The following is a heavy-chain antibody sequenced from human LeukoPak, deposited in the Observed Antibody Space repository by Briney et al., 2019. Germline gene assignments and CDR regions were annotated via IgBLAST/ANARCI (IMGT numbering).Heavy chain of an antibody. CDR2: ISGSGGST. V-gene: IGHV3-23*01. CDR3: AKGVIPAVDY. CDR1: GFTFSNYA. Sequence: PGGSLRLSCAASGFTFSNYAMSWVRQAPGKGLEWVSGISGSGGSTYYADSVKGRFTIYRDNSKNTLYLQMNSLRAEDTAVYYCAKGVIPAVDYWGQGTLVTVSS. J-gene: IGHJ4*02. D-gene: IGHD2-2*01.